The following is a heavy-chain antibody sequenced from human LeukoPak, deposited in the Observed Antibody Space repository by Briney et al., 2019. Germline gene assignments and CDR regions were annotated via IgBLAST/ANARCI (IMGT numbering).Heavy chain of an antibody. CDR1: GGSISPYF. CDR2: IYYSEST. V-gene: IGHV4-59*08. J-gene: IGHJ4*02. CDR3: ARRQTYFDY. Sequence: SETLSLTCTVSGGSISPYFWSWIRQPPGKGLEWIGYIYYSESTNYNPSLKSRVTISVDTSKNQFSLKLSSVTAADTAVYYCARRQTYFDYWGQGTLVTVSS.